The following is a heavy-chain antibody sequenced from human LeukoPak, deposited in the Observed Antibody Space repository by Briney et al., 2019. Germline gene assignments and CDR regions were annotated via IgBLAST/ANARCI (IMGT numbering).Heavy chain of an antibody. CDR3: ARDAGSYHFDY. CDR1: GFTFSNYG. Sequence: GGSLRLSCAAAGFTFSNYGMHWVRQAPGKGLEWVTVISYDGSNKYYADSVKGRFTISRDNSKNTLFLQMNSLRAEDTAVYYCARDAGSYHFDYWGQGTLVTVSS. V-gene: IGHV3-30*03. CDR2: ISYDGSNK. D-gene: IGHD1-26*01. J-gene: IGHJ4*02.